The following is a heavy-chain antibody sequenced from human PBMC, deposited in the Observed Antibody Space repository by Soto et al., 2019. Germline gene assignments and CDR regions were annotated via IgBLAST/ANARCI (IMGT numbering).Heavy chain of an antibody. CDR1: GVIFSSYW. CDR3: ARRDDFWSGYSVSGYYYYYGMDV. J-gene: IGHJ6*02. CDR2: IKQDGSST. V-gene: IGHV3-7*01. Sequence: GGSLRLSCAATGVIFSSYWMSGVRQAPGKGLEWVANIKQDGSSTSYADSVKGRFTISRDNAKNTLYLQMNSLRAEDTAVYYCARRDDFWSGYSVSGYYYYYGMDVWGQGTTVTVSS. D-gene: IGHD3-3*01.